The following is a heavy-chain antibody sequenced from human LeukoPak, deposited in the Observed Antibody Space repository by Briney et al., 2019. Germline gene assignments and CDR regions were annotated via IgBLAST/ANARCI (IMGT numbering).Heavy chain of an antibody. CDR2: IIPIFGTA. D-gene: IGHD6-6*01. J-gene: IGHJ4*02. CDR1: GGTFSSYA. CDR3: ARGYSSSFLFDY. V-gene: IGHV1-69*05. Sequence: SVKGSCKASGGTFSSYAISWVRQAPGQGLEWMGGIIPIFGTANYAQKFQGRVTITTDESTSTAYMELSSLRSEDTAVYYCARGYSSSFLFDYWGQGTLVTVSS.